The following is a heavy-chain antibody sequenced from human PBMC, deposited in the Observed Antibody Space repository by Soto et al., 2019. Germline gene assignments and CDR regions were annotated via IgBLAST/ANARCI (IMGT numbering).Heavy chain of an antibody. D-gene: IGHD1-26*01. Sequence: QVQLQESGPGLVKPSGTLSLTCAVSSGSISSSNWWSWVRQPPGKGLEWIGEIYHIGSTNYNPSLKSRVTISVDKSKNQFSLKLSSVPAADTAVYYCARDRGADSNDAFDIWGQGTMLTVSS. V-gene: IGHV4-4*02. CDR1: SGSISSSNW. CDR2: IYHIGST. J-gene: IGHJ3*02. CDR3: ARDRGADSNDAFDI.